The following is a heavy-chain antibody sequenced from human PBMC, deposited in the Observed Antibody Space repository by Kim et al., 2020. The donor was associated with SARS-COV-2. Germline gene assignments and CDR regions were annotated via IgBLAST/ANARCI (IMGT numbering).Heavy chain of an antibody. CDR1: GFTLTTCS. J-gene: IGHJ2*01. V-gene: IGHV3-21*01. Sequence: GGSLRLSCAASGFTLTTCSMNWVCQAPGKGLERVSSISSSGSFIYYADPVKGRFTISRDIAKNSLHLQMDSLRAEDTAVYYCARYDSSTYSFACDLWGRG. CDR3: ARYDSSTYSFACDL. D-gene: IGHD3-22*01. CDR2: ISSSGSFI.